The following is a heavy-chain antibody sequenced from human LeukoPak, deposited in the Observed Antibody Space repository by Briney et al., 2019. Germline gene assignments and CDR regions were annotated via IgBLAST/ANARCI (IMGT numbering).Heavy chain of an antibody. V-gene: IGHV3-7*01. J-gene: IGHJ4*02. CDR2: IKQDGSEK. D-gene: IGHD6-6*01. Sequence: GGSLRLSCAASGFTFSSYWMSWVRQAPGKGLEWVANIKQDGSEKYYVDSVKGRFTISRDNAKNPLYLQMNSLRAEDTAVYYCARVGGQKYCSSSEGVCILDYWGQGTLVTVSS. CDR3: ARVGGQKYCSSSEGVCILDY. CDR1: GFTFSSYW.